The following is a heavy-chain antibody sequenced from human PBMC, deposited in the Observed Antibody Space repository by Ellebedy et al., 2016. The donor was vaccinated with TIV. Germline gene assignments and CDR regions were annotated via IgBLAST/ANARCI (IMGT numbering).Heavy chain of an antibody. CDR1: GFTFSSYA. CDR2: ISYDGSNK. CDR3: ARVIISSGWAHYYGMDV. D-gene: IGHD6-19*01. J-gene: IGHJ6*02. Sequence: GGSLRLSXAASGFTFSSYAMHWVRQAPGKGLEWVAVISYDGSNKYYADSVKGRFTISRDDSKNTLYLQMNSLRAEDTAVYYCARVIISSGWAHYYGMDVWGQGTTVTVSS. V-gene: IGHV3-30*04.